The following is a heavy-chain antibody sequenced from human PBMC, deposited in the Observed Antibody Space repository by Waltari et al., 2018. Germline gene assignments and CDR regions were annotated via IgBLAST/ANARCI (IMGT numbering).Heavy chain of an antibody. Sequence: QAQLVESGGGVVQPGMSFRLSCTGTRLRISRYGMHWVRQAPGKGLEWVALIWFDGGQTYYADSVRGRFTISRDNSKNTLYLDMNSLKLNDTAIYYCAKDAFGNTYVDHWGQGTLVTVAS. CDR3: AKDAFGNTYVDH. CDR1: RLRISRYG. J-gene: IGHJ4*02. D-gene: IGHD3-10*01. V-gene: IGHV3-33*06. CDR2: IWFDGGQT.